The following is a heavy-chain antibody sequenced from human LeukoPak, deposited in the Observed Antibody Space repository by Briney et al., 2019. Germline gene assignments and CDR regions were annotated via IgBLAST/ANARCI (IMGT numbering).Heavy chain of an antibody. CDR3: APLWSGYYTNSRRGLAPHLDS. D-gene: IGHD3-3*01. V-gene: IGHV3-30-3*01. Sequence: GGSLRLSCAASGFTFSSYAMHWVRQAPGKGLEWVAVISYDGSNKYYADSVKGRFTISRDNSKNTLYLQMNSLRAEDTAVYYCAPLWSGYYTNSRRGLAPHLDSWGQGTLVTVSS. J-gene: IGHJ4*02. CDR1: GFTFSSYA. CDR2: ISYDGSNK.